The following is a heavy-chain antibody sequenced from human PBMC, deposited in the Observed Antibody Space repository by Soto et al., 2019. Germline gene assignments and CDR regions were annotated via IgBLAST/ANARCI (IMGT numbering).Heavy chain of an antibody. Sequence: QVQLVESGGGVVQPGRSLRLSCAASGFTFSSDGMHWVRQAPGKGLAWVAVIWYDGTNENYGDSVKGRFTISRDNSKNTLYLQMNSLRAEDTAVYYCARDDYANARAFDIWGQGTMVTVSS. V-gene: IGHV3-33*01. CDR1: GFTFSSDG. D-gene: IGHD4-17*01. J-gene: IGHJ3*02. CDR3: ARDDYANARAFDI. CDR2: IWYDGTNE.